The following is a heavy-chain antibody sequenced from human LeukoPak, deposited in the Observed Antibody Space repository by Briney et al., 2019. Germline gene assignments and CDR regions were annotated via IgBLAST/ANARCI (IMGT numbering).Heavy chain of an antibody. CDR1: GFTFYGFT. J-gene: IGHJ5*02. D-gene: IGHD6-19*01. V-gene: IGHV3-30-3*01. CDR2: ISNDGSNK. CDR3: ARDKAVAEHNWFDP. Sequence: GGSLTLSGAASGFTFYGFTWHWLAQAQGKGRVGGAVISNDGSNKYYADSVKGRFTISRDNSKNTLYLQMNSLRAEDTAVYYCARDKAVAEHNWFDPWGQGTLVTVSS.